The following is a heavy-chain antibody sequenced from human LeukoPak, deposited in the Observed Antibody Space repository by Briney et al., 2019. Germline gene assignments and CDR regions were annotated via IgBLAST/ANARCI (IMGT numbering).Heavy chain of an antibody. CDR1: GGSISNYY. Sequence: SETLSLTCTVSGGSISNYYWGWIRQPPGKGLEWIGYIYYTGSTNYNPSLKSRVTMSVDTSKNQFSLKLSSVTAADTAVYYCARHSGDYYFDYWGQGTLVTVSS. D-gene: IGHD2-21*02. CDR2: IYYTGST. CDR3: ARHSGDYYFDY. J-gene: IGHJ4*02. V-gene: IGHV4-59*08.